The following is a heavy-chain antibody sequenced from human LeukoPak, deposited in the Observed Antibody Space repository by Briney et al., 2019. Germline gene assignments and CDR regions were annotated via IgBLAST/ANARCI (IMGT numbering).Heavy chain of an antibody. J-gene: IGHJ4*02. CDR2: ISMNGTDT. D-gene: IGHD5-18*01. CDR3: AKGHTYGMI. CDR1: GFTFGDFY. V-gene: IGHV3-11*01. Sequence: GGSLRLSCAAPGFTFGDFYMTWLRQTPGKGPEWLSYISMNGTDTDYADSVRGRFTISRDNAKDTLYLQMNSLGAEDTAIYHCAKGHTYGMIWGQGTQVTVSS.